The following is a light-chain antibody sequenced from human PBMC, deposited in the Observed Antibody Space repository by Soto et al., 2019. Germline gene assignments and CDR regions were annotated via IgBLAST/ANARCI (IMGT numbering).Light chain of an antibody. CDR2: DVT. Sequence: QSVLTQPASVSGSPGQSITISCSGTSSDIGAYNYVSWYQQHPDKAPKLIIFDVTNRPSGVSGRFSGSKSANTASLTISGLQVEDEADYYCSSYTVSSAPVIFGGGTKLTVL. J-gene: IGLJ2*01. V-gene: IGLV2-14*03. CDR1: SSDIGAYNY. CDR3: SSYTVSSAPVI.